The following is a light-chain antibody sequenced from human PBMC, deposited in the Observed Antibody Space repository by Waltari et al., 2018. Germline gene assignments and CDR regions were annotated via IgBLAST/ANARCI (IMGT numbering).Light chain of an antibody. Sequence: DIQMTQSPSSLSAFVGDRVTITCRSSQSIATFLNWYQQKPGMAPKLLIYAASNLPRGVPSRFSGSGSGTDFTLIISSLRPEDFATYYCQHSYTAPRTFGPGTKVESK. V-gene: IGKV1-39*01. J-gene: IGKJ2*02. CDR3: QHSYTAPRT. CDR2: AAS. CDR1: QSIATF.